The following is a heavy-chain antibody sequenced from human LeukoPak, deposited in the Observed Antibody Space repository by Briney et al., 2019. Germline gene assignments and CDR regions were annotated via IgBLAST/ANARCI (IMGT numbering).Heavy chain of an antibody. CDR2: MNPNSGNT. Sequence: ASVKVSCKASGYTFTSYDINWVRQATGQGLEWMRWMNPNSGNTGYAQKFQGRVTMTRNTSISTAYMELSSLRSEDTAVYYCARKGLVGAYQLLYLPFDYWGQGTLVTVSS. V-gene: IGHV1-8*01. CDR3: ARKGLVGAYQLLYLPFDY. CDR1: GYTFTSYD. J-gene: IGHJ4*02. D-gene: IGHD2-2*02.